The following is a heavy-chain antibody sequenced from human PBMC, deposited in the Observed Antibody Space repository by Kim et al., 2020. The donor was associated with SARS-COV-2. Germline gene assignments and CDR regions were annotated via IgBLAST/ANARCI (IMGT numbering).Heavy chain of an antibody. CDR3: ARGPYYDSLTGYYLFWYFDL. CDR2: IYYSGST. D-gene: IGHD3-9*01. Sequence: SETLSLTCTVSGGSISSYYWSWIRQPPGKGLEWIGYIYYSGSTNYNPSLKSRVTISVDTSKNQFSLKLSSVTAADTAVYYCARGPYYDSLTGYYLFWYFDLWGRGTLVTVSS. V-gene: IGHV4-59*13. CDR1: GGSISSYY. J-gene: IGHJ2*01.